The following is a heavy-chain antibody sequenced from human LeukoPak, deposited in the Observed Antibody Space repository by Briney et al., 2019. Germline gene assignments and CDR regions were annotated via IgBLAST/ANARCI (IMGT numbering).Heavy chain of an antibody. J-gene: IGHJ6*02. CDR3: ARHGWFGEENYYYYGMDV. CDR2: IYYSGST. D-gene: IGHD3-10*01. CDR1: GGSISSSSYY. V-gene: IGHV4-39*01. Sequence: SETLSLTCTVSGGSISSSSYYWGWIRQPPGKGLEWIGSIYYSGSTYYNPSLKSRVTISVDTSKNQFSLKLSSVTAADTAVYYCARHGWFGEENYYYYGMDVWGQGTTVTVSS.